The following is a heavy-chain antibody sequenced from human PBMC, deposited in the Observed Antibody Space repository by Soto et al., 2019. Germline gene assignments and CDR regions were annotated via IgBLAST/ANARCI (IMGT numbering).Heavy chain of an antibody. CDR1: GGSVSNSY. CDR3: ARGRSHEWELLVQYFDY. D-gene: IGHD1-26*01. V-gene: IGHV4-59*02. Sequence: SETLSLTCTVSGGSVSNSYWGWIRQPPGKGLEWVAYVYYSGSTNYNPSLGSRVTISVDKSKNQFSLKMTSVTGADTAVYYCARGRSHEWELLVQYFDYWGQGTKVTVYS. J-gene: IGHJ4*02. CDR2: VYYSGST.